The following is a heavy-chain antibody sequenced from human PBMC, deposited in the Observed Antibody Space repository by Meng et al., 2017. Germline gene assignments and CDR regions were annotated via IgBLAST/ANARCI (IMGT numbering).Heavy chain of an antibody. CDR1: GGSISSSNW. CDR2: IYHSGST. Sequence: GPGPGLDTPSGTLSLPCAVSGGSISSSNWWSWVRQPPGKGLEWIGEIYHSGSTNYNPSLKSRVTISVDKSKNQFSLKLSSVTAADTAVYYCASRATMVRGVPNWFDPWGQGTLVTVSS. CDR3: ASRATMVRGVPNWFDP. D-gene: IGHD3-10*01. V-gene: IGHV4-4*02. J-gene: IGHJ5*02.